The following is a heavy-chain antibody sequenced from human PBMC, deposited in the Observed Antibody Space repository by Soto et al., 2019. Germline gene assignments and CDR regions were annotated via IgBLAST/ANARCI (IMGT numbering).Heavy chain of an antibody. CDR1: GFTFSSYS. J-gene: IGHJ4*02. D-gene: IGHD2-21*01. CDR2: ISSSSSTI. V-gene: IGHV3-48*02. CDR3: ARAGEFRTNRHNFDY. Sequence: PGGSLRLSCAASGFTFSSYSMNWVRQAPGKGLEWVSYISSSSSTIYYADSVKGRFTISRDNAKNSLYLQMNSLRDEDTAVYYCARAGEFRTNRHNFDYWGQGTLVTVSS.